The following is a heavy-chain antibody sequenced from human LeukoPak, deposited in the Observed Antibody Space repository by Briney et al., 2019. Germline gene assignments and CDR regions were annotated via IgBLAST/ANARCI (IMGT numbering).Heavy chain of an antibody. CDR3: AGIKDSMIVVVGGAFDI. CDR2: IIPIFGTA. Sequence: SVKVSCKASGGTFSSYAISWVRQAPGQGLEWMGGIIPIFGTANYAQKFQGRVTITADESTSTAYMELSSLRSEDTAVYYCAGIKDSMIVVVGGAFDIWGQGTMVTVSS. J-gene: IGHJ3*02. D-gene: IGHD3-22*01. V-gene: IGHV1-69*13. CDR1: GGTFSSYA.